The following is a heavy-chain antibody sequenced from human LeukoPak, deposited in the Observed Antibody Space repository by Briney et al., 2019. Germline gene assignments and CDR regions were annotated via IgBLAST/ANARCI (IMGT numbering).Heavy chain of an antibody. J-gene: IGHJ6*03. V-gene: IGHV3-21*01. Sequence: GGSLRLSRAPSGFTFSCYSMNWVRRAPRKGVEWVSSISSSRSNIYSADSVKGRFSISRDNAKNSLYLHMNSLRAEDTAVYYCARGCGGDCYYYMDVWGKGTTVIVSS. CDR1: GFTFSCYS. CDR2: ISSSRSNI. D-gene: IGHD2-21*02. CDR3: ARGCGGDCYYYMDV.